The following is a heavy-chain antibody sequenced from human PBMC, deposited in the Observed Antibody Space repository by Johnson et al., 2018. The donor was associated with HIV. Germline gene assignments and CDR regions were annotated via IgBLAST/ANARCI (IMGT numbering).Heavy chain of an antibody. CDR2: ISWNSGSI. V-gene: IGHV3-9*01. CDR1: GFTFDDYA. D-gene: IGHD4-17*01. J-gene: IGHJ3*02. Sequence: EVQLVESGGGLVQPGRSLRLSCAASGFTFDDYAMHWVRQAPGKGLEWVSGISWNSGSIGYADSVKGRFTISRDHSKNTLYLQMNSLRAEDTAVYYCARGRKTVTTVRPSAFDIWGQGTMVTVAS. CDR3: ARGRKTVTTVRPSAFDI.